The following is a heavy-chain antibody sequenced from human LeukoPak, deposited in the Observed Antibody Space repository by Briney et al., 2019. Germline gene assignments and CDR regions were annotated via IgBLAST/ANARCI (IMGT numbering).Heavy chain of an antibody. J-gene: IGHJ4*02. Sequence: PGGSLRLSCAASGFTFSSYEMNWVRQAPGKGLEWVSYISSSGSTIYYADSVKGRFTTSRDNAKNSLYLQMNSLRAEDTTVYYCAADGYLLVYWGQGTLVTVSS. CDR1: GFTFSSYE. D-gene: IGHD5-18*01. V-gene: IGHV3-48*03. CDR3: AADGYLLVY. CDR2: ISSSGSTI.